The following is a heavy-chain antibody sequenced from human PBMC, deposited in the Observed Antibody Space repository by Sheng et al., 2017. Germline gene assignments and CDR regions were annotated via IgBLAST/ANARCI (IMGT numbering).Heavy chain of an antibody. Sequence: QVQLQQWGAGLLKPSETLSLTCAVYGGSFSGYYWSWIRQPPGKGLEWIGEINHSGSTNYNPSLKSRVTISVDTSKNQFSLKLSSVTAADTAVYYCARHLEGRWLVPWYFDYWGQGTLVTVSS. J-gene: IGHJ4*02. CDR3: ARHLEGRWLVPWYFDY. CDR1: GGSFSGYY. CDR2: INHSGST. D-gene: IGHD6-19*01. V-gene: IGHV4-34*01.